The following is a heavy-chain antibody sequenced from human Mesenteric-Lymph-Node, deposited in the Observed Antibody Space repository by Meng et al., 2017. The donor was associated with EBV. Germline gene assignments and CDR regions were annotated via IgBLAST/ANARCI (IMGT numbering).Heavy chain of an antibody. CDR1: AGAISSGSYY. D-gene: IGHD2-21*01. Sequence: HLLESGPGLVMPSQTLSLTCTCSAGAISSGSYYWVWIRQPPGKGLEWIGSIYYSGSAHHNPSLKSRVTISVDTSKNQFSLKLSSVTAADTAVYYCARGWTLTYCGAWGQGTLVTVSS. V-gene: IGHV4-39*07. CDR3: ARGWTLTYCGA. CDR2: IYYSGSA. J-gene: IGHJ4*02.